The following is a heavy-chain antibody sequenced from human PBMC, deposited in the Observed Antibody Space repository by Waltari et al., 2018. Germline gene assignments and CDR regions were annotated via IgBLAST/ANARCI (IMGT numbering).Heavy chain of an antibody. J-gene: IGHJ4*02. Sequence: QVQLQQWGAGLLKPSETLSLTCAVYGGSFSGYYWSWIRQPPGKGLEWIGEINHSGSTNYNPSLKSRVTISVDTSKNQFSLKLSSVTAADTAVYYCARGPPLHIWGSYLSPFFAYFDYWGQGTLVTVSS. D-gene: IGHD3-16*02. CDR2: INHSGST. V-gene: IGHV4-34*01. CDR1: GGSFSGYY. CDR3: ARGPPLHIWGSYLSPFFAYFDY.